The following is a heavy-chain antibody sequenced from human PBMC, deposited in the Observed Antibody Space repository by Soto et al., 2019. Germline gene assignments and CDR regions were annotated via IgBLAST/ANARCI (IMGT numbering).Heavy chain of an antibody. CDR3: ARVLRFFLV. V-gene: IGHV4-39*01. CDR1: GGSISSSSYY. Sequence: QLQLQESGPGLVKPSETLSLTCTVSGGSISSSSYYWGWIRQPPGKGLEWIGSIYYSGNTYYNPSLRSRVSISVDTSKNQFSLMLSSVTAADTAVYYCARVLRFFLVWGKGTTVTVSS. CDR2: IYYSGNT. D-gene: IGHD3-3*01. J-gene: IGHJ6*04.